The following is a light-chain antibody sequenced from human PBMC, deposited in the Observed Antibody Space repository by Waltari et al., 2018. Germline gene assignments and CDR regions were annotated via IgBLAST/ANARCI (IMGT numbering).Light chain of an antibody. V-gene: IGKV1-5*03. CDR1: QSIITW. CDR2: EAS. J-gene: IGKJ2*01. Sequence: DIQMTQSPSTLSASVGARVTISCRASQSIITWLAWYQQKPGKAPKILSYEASILESGVPSRFSGSGSGTEFTLTISSLQPDDFATYYCQQYNSYSPSFGQGTKLEIK. CDR3: QQYNSYSPS.